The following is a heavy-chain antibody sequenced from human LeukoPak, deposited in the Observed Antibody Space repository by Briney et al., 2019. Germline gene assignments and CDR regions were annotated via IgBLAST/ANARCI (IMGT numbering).Heavy chain of an antibody. V-gene: IGHV4-39*07. CDR3: ARRQWLVSDFDY. CDR2: IYYSGST. D-gene: IGHD6-19*01. CDR1: GGSISSNNYY. Sequence: SETLSLTCTVSGGSISSNNYYWGWIRQPPGKGLEWIGNIYYSGSTYYNPSLKSRVTISVDTSKNQFSLKLSSVTAADTAVFYCARRQWLVSDFDYWGQGTLVTVSS. J-gene: IGHJ4*02.